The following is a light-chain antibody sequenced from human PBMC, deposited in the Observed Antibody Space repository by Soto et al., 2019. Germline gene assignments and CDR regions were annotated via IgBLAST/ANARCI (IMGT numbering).Light chain of an antibody. CDR3: EKYDSAPFT. J-gene: IGKJ3*01. Sequence: DIQMTQSPSSLSASVGDRVTITCRASQGISNYLAWYQQKPGKVPKLLIYAASTLQSGVPSRFSGNGSGTEFTLTISSLPPEDVATYYWEKYDSAPFTFGPGTKVDIK. V-gene: IGKV1-27*01. CDR1: QGISNY. CDR2: AAS.